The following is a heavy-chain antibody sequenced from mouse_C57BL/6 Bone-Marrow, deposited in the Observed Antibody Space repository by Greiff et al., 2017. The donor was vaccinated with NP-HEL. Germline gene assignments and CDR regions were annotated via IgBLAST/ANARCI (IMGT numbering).Heavy chain of an antibody. CDR3: ARSPLYDGYYVPWFAY. D-gene: IGHD2-3*01. CDR2: IDPSDSYT. Sequence: QVQLQQPGAELVMPGASVKLSCKASGYTFTSYWMHWVKQRPGQGLEWIGEIDPSDSYTNYNQKFKGKSTLTVDKSSSTAYMQLSSLTSDDSAVYYCARSPLYDGYYVPWFAYWGQGTLVTVSA. J-gene: IGHJ3*01. V-gene: IGHV1-69*01. CDR1: GYTFTSYW.